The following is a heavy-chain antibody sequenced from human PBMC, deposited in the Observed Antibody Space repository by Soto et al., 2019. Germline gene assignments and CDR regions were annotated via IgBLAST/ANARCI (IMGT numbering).Heavy chain of an antibody. V-gene: IGHV4-31*03. CDR3: ARDPWRTPPEAAFDV. Sequence: QVQLQESGPGLVEPSQTLSLTCTVSGVSISSAGYYWSWIHQHPGKGLEWIGYIYFSGVTYYNPSLESRVTISVDTSKNQFSLRLSSVTAADTAVYYCARDPWRTPPEAAFDVWGQGTKVTVSS. J-gene: IGHJ3*01. D-gene: IGHD1-1*01. CDR2: IYFSGVT. CDR1: GVSISSAGYY.